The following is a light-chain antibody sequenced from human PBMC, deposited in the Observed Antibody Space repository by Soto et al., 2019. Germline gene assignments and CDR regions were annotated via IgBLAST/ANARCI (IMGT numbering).Light chain of an antibody. CDR3: CSYAGSYSWV. Sequence: QSALTQPRSVSGSPGQSVTISCTGSSSDVGSSNYVSWYQQHPGKAPKLTIHDVSKRPSGVPNRFSGSKSGNTASLTISGLQAEDEADYYCCSYAGSYSWVFGGGTKLTVL. V-gene: IGLV2-11*01. CDR2: DVS. CDR1: SSDVGSSNY. J-gene: IGLJ3*02.